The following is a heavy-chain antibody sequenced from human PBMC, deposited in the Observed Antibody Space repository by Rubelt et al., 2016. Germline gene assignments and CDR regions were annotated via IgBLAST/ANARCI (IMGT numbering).Heavy chain of an antibody. J-gene: IGHJ5*02. CDR3: ARNHYSSSWYLNP. D-gene: IGHD6-13*01. V-gene: IGHV1-46*01. CDR2: IHPSGGST. Sequence: QVQLVQSGAEVKKPGASVKVSCKASGYTFTSYYMHWVRQAPGQGLEWMGIIHPSGGSTSYAQKFQDRVTMTRDTSTSTVYMELSSLRAEDTAVYYCARNHYSSSWYLNPWGQGTLVTVSS. CDR1: GYTFTSYY.